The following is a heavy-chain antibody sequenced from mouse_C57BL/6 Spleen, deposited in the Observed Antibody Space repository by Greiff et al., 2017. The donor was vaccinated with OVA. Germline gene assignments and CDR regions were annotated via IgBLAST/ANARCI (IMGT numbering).Heavy chain of an antibody. D-gene: IGHD1-1*01. V-gene: IGHV2-6-1*01. Sequence: VKLVESGPGLVAPSQSLSITCTVSGFSLTSYGVHWVRQPPGKGLEWLVVIWSDGSTTYNSALKSRLSISKDNSKSQVFLKMNSLQTDDTAMYYCARHRGYYYGSSYDWYFDVWGTGTTVTVSS. CDR1: GFSLTSYG. CDR3: ARHRGYYYGSSYDWYFDV. J-gene: IGHJ1*03. CDR2: IWSDGST.